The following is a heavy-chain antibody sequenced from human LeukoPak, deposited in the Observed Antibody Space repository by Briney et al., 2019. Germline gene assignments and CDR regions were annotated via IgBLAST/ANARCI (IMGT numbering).Heavy chain of an antibody. V-gene: IGHV4-39*07. CDR2: IFYSGST. Sequence: SETLSLTCTVSSGSISTSNYYWGWVRQPPGKALEWIGHIFYSGSTYYSPSLKSRVTISVDTSKNQFSLKLSSVTAADTAVYYCARVSVLRYFDWVNDAFDIWGQGTMVTVSS. J-gene: IGHJ3*02. D-gene: IGHD3-9*01. CDR3: ARVSVLRYFDWVNDAFDI. CDR1: SGSISTSNYY.